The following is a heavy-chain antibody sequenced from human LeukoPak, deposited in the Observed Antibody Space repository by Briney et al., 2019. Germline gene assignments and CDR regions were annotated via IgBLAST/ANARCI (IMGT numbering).Heavy chain of an antibody. J-gene: IGHJ4*02. Sequence: GGPLRLSCTTSGFAFYVFAMSCVRQPAGKGGVCVGCIRRRAYGGAAEHAASVKGIFIISRDDSKGIAYLQMNSLKTEDTAVYYCSRNGLVDFDYWGQGSRVIVSP. V-gene: IGHV3-49*04. CDR2: IRRRAYGGAA. CDR3: SRNGLVDFDY. CDR1: GFAFYVFA.